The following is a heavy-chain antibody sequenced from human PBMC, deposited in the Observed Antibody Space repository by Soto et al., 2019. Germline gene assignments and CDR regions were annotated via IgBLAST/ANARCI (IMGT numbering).Heavy chain of an antibody. CDR2: IYYSGST. J-gene: IGHJ3*02. CDR3: ARHTVGGDAFDI. CDR1: GCSLNRSNW. Sequence: TLFLTFAFSGCSLNRSNWWSWIRQPPGKGLEWIGYIYYSGSTNYNPSLKSRVTISVDTSKNQFSLKLSSVTAADTAVYYCARHTVGGDAFDIWGQGTMVTVSS. V-gene: IGHV4-59*08.